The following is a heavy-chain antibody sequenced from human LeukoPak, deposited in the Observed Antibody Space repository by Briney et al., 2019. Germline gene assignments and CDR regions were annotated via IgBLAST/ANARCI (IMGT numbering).Heavy chain of an antibody. CDR1: GGSISSHY. J-gene: IGHJ5*02. V-gene: IGHV4-4*07. CDR2: IYSSGNT. CDR3: ARDLFYVSGSHPPTKGFDP. Sequence: SETLSLTCTVSGGSISSHYWSWIRQPAGKGLEWIGRIYSSGNTDYNPSLRSRVSMSLDTSKNQFSLKLTSVSAADTAMYYCARDLFYVSGSHPPTKGFDPWGQGTLVTVSS. D-gene: IGHD3-10*01.